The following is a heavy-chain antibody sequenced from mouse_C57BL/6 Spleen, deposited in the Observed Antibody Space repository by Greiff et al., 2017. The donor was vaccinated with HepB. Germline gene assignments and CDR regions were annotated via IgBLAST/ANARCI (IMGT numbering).Heavy chain of an antibody. CDR1: GFTFSDYG. CDR2: ISSGSSTI. J-gene: IGHJ2*01. D-gene: IGHD1-1*01. V-gene: IGHV5-17*01. Sequence: VQLKQSGGGLVKPGGSLKLSCAASGFTFSDYGMHWVRQAPEKGLEWVAYISSGSSTIYYADTVKGRFTISRDNAKNTLFLQMTSLRSEDTAMYYRARDYGSSYDYWGQGTTLTVSS. CDR3: ARDYGSSYDY.